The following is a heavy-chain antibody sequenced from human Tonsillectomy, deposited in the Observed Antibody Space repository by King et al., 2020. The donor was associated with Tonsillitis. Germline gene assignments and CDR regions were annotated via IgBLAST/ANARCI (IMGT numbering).Heavy chain of an antibody. CDR3: ATTSAYCGGDCYPGGDNWFDP. D-gene: IGHD2-21*02. CDR2: INHSGST. Sequence: VQLQQWGAGLLKPSETLSLTCAVYGGSFSGYYWSWIRQPPGKRLEWIGEINHSGSTNYNPSLKSRVTISVDTSKNQFSLKLSSVTAADTAVYYCATTSAYCGGDCYPGGDNWFDPWGQGTLVTVSS. CDR1: GGSFSGYY. J-gene: IGHJ5*02. V-gene: IGHV4-34*01.